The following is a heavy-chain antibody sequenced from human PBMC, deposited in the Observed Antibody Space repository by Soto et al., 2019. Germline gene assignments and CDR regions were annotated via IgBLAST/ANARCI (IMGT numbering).Heavy chain of an antibody. D-gene: IGHD5-12*01. CDR2: IYSSGGT. V-gene: IGHV4-61*01. Sequence: QVQLQESGPGLVKPSETLSLTCSVSGGSISSGSYYWTWIRQPPGKGLEWIGYIYSSGGTSYNPSLKGRVTISVDTSKNQFSLKLSSVTAAHTAVYYCARDGDGYDHWGQGTLVTVSS. CDR3: ARDGDGYDH. J-gene: IGHJ1*01. CDR1: GGSISSGSYY.